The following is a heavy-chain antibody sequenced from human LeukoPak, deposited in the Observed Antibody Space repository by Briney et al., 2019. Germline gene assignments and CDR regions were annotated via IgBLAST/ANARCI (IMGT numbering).Heavy chain of an antibody. CDR3: ARDPPPLDYPDY. CDR1: GFTFDDYG. D-gene: IGHD5-12*01. Sequence: PGGSLRLSCAASGFTFDDYGMSWVRQAPGKGLVWVSRINSDGSSTSYADSVKGRFTISRDNAKNTLYLQMNSLRAEDTAVYYCARDPPPLDYPDYWGQGTLVTVSS. J-gene: IGHJ4*02. V-gene: IGHV3-74*01. CDR2: INSDGSST.